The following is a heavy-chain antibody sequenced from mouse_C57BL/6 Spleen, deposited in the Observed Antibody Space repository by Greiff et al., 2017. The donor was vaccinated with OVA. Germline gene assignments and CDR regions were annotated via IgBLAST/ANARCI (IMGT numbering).Heavy chain of an antibody. Sequence: EVQGVASGAELVKPGASVKLSCTASGFNIKDYYMHWVKQRTEQGLEWIGRIDPEDGETKYAPKFQGKATITADTSSNTAYLQLSSLTSEDTAVYYCAREGLGGTWYFDVWGTGTTVTVSS. CDR3: AREGLGGTWYFDV. J-gene: IGHJ1*03. CDR2: IDPEDGET. D-gene: IGHD4-1*01. CDR1: GFNIKDYY. V-gene: IGHV14-2*01.